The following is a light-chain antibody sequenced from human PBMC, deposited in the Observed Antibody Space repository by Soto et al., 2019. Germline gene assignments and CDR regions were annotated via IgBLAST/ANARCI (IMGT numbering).Light chain of an antibody. CDR3: LLSYSGARLWV. Sequence: QAVVTQEPSLTVSPGGTVTLTSGSSTGAVTSGHYPYWFQQKPGQAPRTLIYDTSNKHSWTPARFSGSLLGGKAALTLSGAQPEDEPEYYCLLSYSGARLWVFGGGTKLTVL. CDR1: TGAVTSGHY. V-gene: IGLV7-46*01. J-gene: IGLJ3*02. CDR2: DTS.